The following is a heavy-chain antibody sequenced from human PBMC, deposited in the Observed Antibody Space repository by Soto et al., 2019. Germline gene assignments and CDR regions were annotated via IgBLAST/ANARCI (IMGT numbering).Heavy chain of an antibody. D-gene: IGHD1-26*01. Sequence: GASVKVSCKASGYSFTGHYIHWVRQAPEQGPEWMGEIGPESGATRYAQKFQGRVTMTMDTSITTVYMELNNPRPDDTAIYYCGRGRSGQIVVFYWGQGTPVTVSS. CDR2: IGPESGAT. CDR3: GRGRSGQIVVFY. CDR1: GYSFTGHY. J-gene: IGHJ4*02. V-gene: IGHV1-2*02.